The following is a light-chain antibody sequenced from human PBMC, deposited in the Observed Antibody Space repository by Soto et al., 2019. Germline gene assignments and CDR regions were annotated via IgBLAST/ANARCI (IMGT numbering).Light chain of an antibody. CDR2: EVS. V-gene: IGLV2-14*01. J-gene: IGLJ2*01. Sequence: QSVLTQPASVSGSPGQSITISCTGTSSDVGGYHYVSWYQQHPGKAPKLMIYEVSNRPSGVSNRFSGSKSGNTASLTISGLQAEDEADYYCSSYTSFTSSTVVVFGGGTQLTVL. CDR1: SSDVGGYHY. CDR3: SSYTSFTSSTVVV.